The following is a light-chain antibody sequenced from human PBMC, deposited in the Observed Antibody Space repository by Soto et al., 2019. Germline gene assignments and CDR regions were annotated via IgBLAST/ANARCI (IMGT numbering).Light chain of an antibody. V-gene: IGLV2-11*01. CDR1: SSDVGPYNY. Sequence: QSALTQPRSVSGSPGQSVTISCTGTSSDVGPYNYVSWYQHHPGKAPKLIIYDVTDRPSGVPDRFSASKSGNTASLTISGLQTDDEADYYCYSYAGRSSVFGTGTKLTVL. CDR2: DVT. J-gene: IGLJ1*01. CDR3: YSYAGRSSV.